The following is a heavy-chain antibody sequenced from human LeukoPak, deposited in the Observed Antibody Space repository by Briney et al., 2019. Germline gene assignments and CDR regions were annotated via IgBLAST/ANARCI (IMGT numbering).Heavy chain of an antibody. CDR1: GGSISSGSYY. J-gene: IGHJ4*02. CDR2: IYTSGST. Sequence: PSETLSLTCTVSGGSISSGSYYWSWIRQPAGKGLEWIGRIYTSGSTNYNPSLKSRVTISVDTSKNQFSLKLSSVTAADTAVYYCARRPSGSYYELDYWGQGTLVTVSS. CDR3: ARRPSGSYYELDY. D-gene: IGHD1-26*01. V-gene: IGHV4-61*02.